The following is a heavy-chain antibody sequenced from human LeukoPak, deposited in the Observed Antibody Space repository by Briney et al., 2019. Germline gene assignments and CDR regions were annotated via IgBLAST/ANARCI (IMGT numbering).Heavy chain of an antibody. D-gene: IGHD2-2*01. CDR2: ISAYNGNT. CDR1: GYTFTSYG. CDR3: ARDPQNKYCSSTSCYSGPPYNWFDP. J-gene: IGHJ5*02. Sequence: ASVKVSCKASGYTFTSYGISWVRQAPGQGLEWMGWISAYNGNTNYAQKLQGRVTMTTDTSTSTAYMELRSLRSDDTAVYYCARDPQNKYCSSTSCYSGPPYNWFDPWGQETLVTVSS. V-gene: IGHV1-18*01.